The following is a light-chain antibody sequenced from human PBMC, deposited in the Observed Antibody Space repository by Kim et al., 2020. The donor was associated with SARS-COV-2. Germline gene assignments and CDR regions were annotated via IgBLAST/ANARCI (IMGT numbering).Light chain of an antibody. Sequence: SYELTQPPSVSVSPGQTASITCYGDKLGDKYASWYQQKPGQSPVVVIYQDNKRHSGIPERFSGSSSGNTATLTISETQAMDEADYYCQEWDSNTVVFGGGTQLTVL. CDR1: KLGDKY. V-gene: IGLV3-1*01. CDR3: QEWDSNTVV. J-gene: IGLJ2*01. CDR2: QDN.